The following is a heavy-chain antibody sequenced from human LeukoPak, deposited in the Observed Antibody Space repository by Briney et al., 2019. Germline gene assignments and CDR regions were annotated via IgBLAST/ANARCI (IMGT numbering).Heavy chain of an antibody. Sequence: GGSLRLSCAASGFTFSDYNMRWIRQAPGKGLEWVSSISRSGSTKYYADSVKGRFTISRDNAKNSLYLQMNSLRAEDTAVYYCARDRSNCSSTSCYVGGYFDYWGQGTLVTVSS. V-gene: IGHV3-11*04. D-gene: IGHD2-2*01. CDR1: GFTFSDYN. CDR3: ARDRSNCSSTSCYVGGYFDY. CDR2: ISRSGSTK. J-gene: IGHJ4*02.